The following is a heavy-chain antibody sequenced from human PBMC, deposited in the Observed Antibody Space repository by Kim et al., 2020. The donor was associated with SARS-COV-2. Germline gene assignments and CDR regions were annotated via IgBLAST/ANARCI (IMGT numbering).Heavy chain of an antibody. CDR1: GGSISSSSYY. Sequence: SETLSLTCTVSGGSISSSSYYWGWIRQPPGKGLEWIGSIYYSGSTYYNPSLKSRVTISVDTSKNQFSLKLSSVTAADTAVYYCAGSYSSGWHYFDYWGQGTLVTVSS. J-gene: IGHJ4*02. V-gene: IGHV4-39*01. CDR3: AGSYSSGWHYFDY. D-gene: IGHD6-19*01. CDR2: IYYSGST.